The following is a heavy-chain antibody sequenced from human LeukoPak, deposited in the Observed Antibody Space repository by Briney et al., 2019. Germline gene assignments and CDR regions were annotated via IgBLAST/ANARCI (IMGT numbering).Heavy chain of an antibody. CDR3: ARWGDEAY. D-gene: IGHD3-10*01. J-gene: IGHJ4*02. CDR1: GYTFTNYG. V-gene: IGHV1-18*01. Sequence: ASVKVSCKGSGYTFTNYGASWVRQAPGQGLEWMGWISAYNGNTNYALKFKDRVALSTDSSTSTAYMELRSLTSDDTAVYYCARWGDEAYWGQGTLVIVSS. CDR2: ISAYNGNT.